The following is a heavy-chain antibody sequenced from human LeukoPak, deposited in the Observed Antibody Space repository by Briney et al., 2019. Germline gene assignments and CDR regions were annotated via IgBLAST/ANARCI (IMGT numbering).Heavy chain of an antibody. CDR3: APFSGAPHKTFDP. D-gene: IGHD3-10*01. CDR1: GFTFSSYS. J-gene: IGHJ5*02. V-gene: IGHV3-21*01. CDR2: ISSSSSYI. Sequence: PGGSLRLSCAASGFTFSSYSMSWVRQAPGKGLEWVSSISSSSSYIYYADSVKGRFTISRDNAKNSLYLQMNTLRAEDTAIYYCAPFSGAPHKTFDPWGQGTLVTVSS.